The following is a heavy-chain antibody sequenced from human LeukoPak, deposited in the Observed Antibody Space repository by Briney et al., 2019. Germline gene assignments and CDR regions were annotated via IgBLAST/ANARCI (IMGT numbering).Heavy chain of an antibody. D-gene: IGHD3-3*01. CDR2: INPNSGDT. V-gene: IGHV1-2*02. CDR1: GYSFTAYY. CDR3: AIYDFWSPSGVY. J-gene: IGHJ4*02. Sequence: ASVKVSCKASGYSFTAYYMHLVRQAPGQGLEWMGWINPNSGDTNYAQNFRDRVTMTWDTSVSTAYMELSSLTSDDMAVYYCAIYDFWSPSGVYWGQGTLVTVSS.